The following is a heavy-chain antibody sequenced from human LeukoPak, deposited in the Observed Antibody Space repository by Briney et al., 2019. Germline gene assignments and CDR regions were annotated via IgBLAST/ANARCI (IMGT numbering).Heavy chain of an antibody. Sequence: SVKVSCKASGGTFSSYAISWVRQAPGQGLEWMGGIIPIFGTANYAQKFQGRVTITADESTSTAYMELSSLRSEDTAVYYCARKVTRKGGDAFDIWGQGTMVTVSS. CDR2: IIPIFGTA. CDR3: ARKVTRKGGDAFDI. V-gene: IGHV1-69*01. CDR1: GGTFSSYA. D-gene: IGHD2-21*02. J-gene: IGHJ3*02.